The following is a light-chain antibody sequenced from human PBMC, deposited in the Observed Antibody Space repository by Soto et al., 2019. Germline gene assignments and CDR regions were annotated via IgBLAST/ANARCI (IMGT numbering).Light chain of an antibody. J-gene: IGKJ1*01. CDR2: AAS. CDR1: QGISSY. V-gene: IGKV1-9*01. CDR3: QQATSYPST. Sequence: IRLTQSPTPLSASVGDRVTITSRASQGISSYLAWYQQKPGKAPKLLIYAASSLQSGVPSRFSGSGSGTDFTLTISSLQPEDFATYYCQQATSYPSTVGQGTKVDIK.